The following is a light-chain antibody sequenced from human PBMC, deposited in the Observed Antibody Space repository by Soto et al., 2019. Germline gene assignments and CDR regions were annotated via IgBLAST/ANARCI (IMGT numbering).Light chain of an antibody. CDR2: AAS. CDR1: QSISSY. CDR3: QQSYSTPLT. J-gene: IGKJ5*01. Sequence: DIQMTQSPSSLSASVGDRVTITCRASQSISSYLNWYQQKPGKAPKLLIYAASSLQSGVPSRFSGSGSGTDFTLTVSILKPEDFATYYCQQSYSTPLTSGQGTRLEIK. V-gene: IGKV1-39*01.